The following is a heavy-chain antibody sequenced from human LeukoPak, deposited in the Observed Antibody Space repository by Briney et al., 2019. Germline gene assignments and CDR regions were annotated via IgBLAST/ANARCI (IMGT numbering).Heavy chain of an antibody. CDR3: VRGPVLQYFDWLFDY. CDR1: GFTFSTYW. CDR2: IYSDASST. V-gene: IGHV3-74*01. Sequence: GGSLRLSCAASGFTFSTYWMHWVRQAPGKGLVWVSLIYSDASSTSYADSVKGRFTISRDNAKNTLYLQMDSLRGDDTAVYYCVRGPVLQYFDWLFDYWGQGTLVTVSS. J-gene: IGHJ4*02. D-gene: IGHD3-9*01.